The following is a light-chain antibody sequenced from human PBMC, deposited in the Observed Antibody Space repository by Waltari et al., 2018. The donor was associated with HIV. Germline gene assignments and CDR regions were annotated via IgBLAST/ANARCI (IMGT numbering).Light chain of an antibody. CDR2: NTN. CDR1: RSTIGTHYV. CDR3: QSSDSTLSGSV. V-gene: IGLV1-40*01. Sequence: QSVLTQPPSVSGAPGQRVTLSCTGSRSTIGTHYVHWYQQLPGTAHRLLIYNTNSRPSGVPDRFSGSKSGTSASLAINGLQVEDEADYYCQSSDSTLSGSVFGGGTKLTVL. J-gene: IGLJ2*01.